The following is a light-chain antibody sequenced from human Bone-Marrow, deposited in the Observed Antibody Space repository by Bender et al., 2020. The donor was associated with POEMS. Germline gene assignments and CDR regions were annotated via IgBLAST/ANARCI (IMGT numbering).Light chain of an antibody. CDR2: EGT. Sequence: QSALTQPASVSGSPGQSITISCTGISSHGETYNLVSWYQQHPGKAPKLIMYEGTKRPSGVSNRFSGSKSGITASLTISGLQAEDEADYYCSSDTSSGTHWLFGGGTKLTVL. V-gene: IGLV2-14*02. J-gene: IGLJ3*02. CDR3: SSDTSSGTHWL. CDR1: SSHGETYNL.